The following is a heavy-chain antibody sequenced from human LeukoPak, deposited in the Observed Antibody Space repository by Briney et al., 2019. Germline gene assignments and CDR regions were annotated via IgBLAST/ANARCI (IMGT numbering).Heavy chain of an antibody. D-gene: IGHD1-26*01. CDR3: AREGGWELPSDY. CDR1: GGTFSSYA. CDR2: IIPILGIA. Sequence: ASVKVSCKASGGTFSSYAISWVRQAPGQGLEWMGRIIPILGIANYAQKLQGRVTMTTDTSTSTAYMELRSLRSDDTAVYYCAREGGWELPSDYWGQGTLVTVSS. J-gene: IGHJ4*02. V-gene: IGHV1-69*04.